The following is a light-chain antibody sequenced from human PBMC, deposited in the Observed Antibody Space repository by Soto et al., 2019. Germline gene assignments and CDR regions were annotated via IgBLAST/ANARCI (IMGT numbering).Light chain of an antibody. CDR1: QSVKNF. Sequence: EIVFTQSPATLSLSPGERATLACRASQSVKNFMAWYQQKPGQAPRLLIFDAVSRATGIPPRFSGSGSGTAFTLTITGLAPADFAVYYCQQLWTLPLTFGGGTSVEIK. CDR3: QQLWTLPLT. CDR2: DAV. V-gene: IGKV3-11*01. J-gene: IGKJ4*01.